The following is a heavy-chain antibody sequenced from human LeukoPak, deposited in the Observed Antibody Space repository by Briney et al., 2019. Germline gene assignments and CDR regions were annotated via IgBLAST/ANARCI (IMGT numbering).Heavy chain of an antibody. V-gene: IGHV4-31*03. CDR1: GGSISSGGYY. D-gene: IGHD3-10*01. CDR3: ARAGGLLWFGESSLAQHDY. J-gene: IGHJ4*02. CDR2: IYYSGST. Sequence: PSETLSLTCTVSGGSISSGGYYWSWIRQHPGKGLEWIGYIYYSGSTYYNPSLKSRVTISLDTSKNQFSLKLSSVTAADTAVYYCARAGGLLWFGESSLAQHDYWGQGTLVTVSS.